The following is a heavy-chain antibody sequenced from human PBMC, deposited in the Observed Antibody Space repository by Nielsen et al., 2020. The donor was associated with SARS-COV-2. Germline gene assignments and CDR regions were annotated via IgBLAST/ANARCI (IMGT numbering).Heavy chain of an antibody. J-gene: IGHJ4*02. CDR2: ISSSSSYI. D-gene: IGHD4-17*01. CDR3: ARGRKFRYGDRRGGIDY. V-gene: IGHV3-21*01. CDR1: GFTFSSYS. Sequence: GGSLRLSCAASGFTFSSYSMNWVRQAPGKGLEWVSSISSSSSYIYYADSVKGRFTISRDNAKNSLYLQMNSLRAEDTAVYYCARGRKFRYGDRRGGIDYWGQGTLVTVSS.